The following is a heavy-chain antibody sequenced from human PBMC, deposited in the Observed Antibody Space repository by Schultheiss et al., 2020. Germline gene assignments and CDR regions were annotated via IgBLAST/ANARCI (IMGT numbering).Heavy chain of an antibody. D-gene: IGHD5-18*01. Sequence: SETLSLTCTVSGGSISSGGYYWSWIRQHPGKGLEWIGYIYYSGSTYYNPSLKSRVTISVDTSKNQFSLKLSSVTAADTAVYYCARVIHDAFDIWGQGTTVTVSS. CDR2: IYYSGST. V-gene: IGHV4-31*03. J-gene: IGHJ3*02. CDR3: ARVIHDAFDI. CDR1: GGSISSGGYY.